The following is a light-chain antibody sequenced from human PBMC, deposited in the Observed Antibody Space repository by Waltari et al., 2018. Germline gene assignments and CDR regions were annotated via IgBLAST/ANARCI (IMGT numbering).Light chain of an antibody. CDR2: DAS. Sequence: AIQLTQSPSSLSASVGDRVTITCRASQGINSALAWYQPKPGKAPKLLIYDASSLESGVPSRFSGSGYGTEFTLTISSLQPEDFATYYCQQFKSFLITFGQGTRLEIK. V-gene: IGKV1-13*02. CDR1: QGINSA. J-gene: IGKJ5*01. CDR3: QQFKSFLIT.